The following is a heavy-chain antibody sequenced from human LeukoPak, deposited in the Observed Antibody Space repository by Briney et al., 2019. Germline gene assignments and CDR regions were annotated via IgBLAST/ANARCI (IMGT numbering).Heavy chain of an antibody. D-gene: IGHD3-22*01. Sequence: GGSLRLSCAASRFTVSSNYMSWVRQAPGKGLEWVSVIYSGGSTYYADSVKGRFTISRDNAKNSLYLQMNSLRAEDTAVYYCARDRHYYDSSGFNRFDYWGQGTLVTVSS. CDR3: ARDRHYYDSSGFNRFDY. J-gene: IGHJ4*02. CDR1: RFTVSSNY. CDR2: IYSGGST. V-gene: IGHV3-53*01.